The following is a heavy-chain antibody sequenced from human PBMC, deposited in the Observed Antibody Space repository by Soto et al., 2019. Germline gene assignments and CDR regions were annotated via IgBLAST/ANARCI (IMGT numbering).Heavy chain of an antibody. CDR3: ARDRVIAYYDSSGSPSGFDY. D-gene: IGHD3-22*01. Sequence: SETLSLTCTVSGGSVSSGSYYWSWIRQPPGKGLEWIGYIYYSGSTNYNPALKSRVTISVDTSKNQSSLKLSSVTAADTAVYYCARDRVIAYYDSSGSPSGFDYWGQGTQVTVSS. CDR1: GGSVSSGSYY. J-gene: IGHJ4*02. CDR2: IYYSGST. V-gene: IGHV4-61*01.